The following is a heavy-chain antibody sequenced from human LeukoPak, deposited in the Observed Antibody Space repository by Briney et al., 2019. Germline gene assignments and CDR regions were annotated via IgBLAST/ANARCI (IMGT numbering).Heavy chain of an antibody. CDR1: GFTFSSYS. V-gene: IGHV3-21*01. CDR2: ISSSSSYI. Sequence: GGSLRLSCAAPGFTFSSYSMNWVRQAPGKGLEWVSSISSSSSYIYYADSVKGRFTISRDNAKNSLYLQMNSLRAEDTAVYYCARSKRSLTGVAFDIWGQGTMVTVSS. J-gene: IGHJ3*02. CDR3: ARSKRSLTGVAFDI. D-gene: IGHD5-24*01.